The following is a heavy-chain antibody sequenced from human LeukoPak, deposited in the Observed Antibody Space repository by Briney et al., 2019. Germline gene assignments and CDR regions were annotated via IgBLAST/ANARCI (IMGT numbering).Heavy chain of an antibody. CDR3: ARLFLEVDGDYATDYGVDV. J-gene: IGHJ6*02. D-gene: IGHD4-17*01. Sequence: SQTLSLTCAVSGGSISSGGYSWSWIRQPPGKGLEWIGYIYHSGSTYYNPSLKSRVTISVDRSKNQFSLKLSSVTAADTAVYYCARLFLEVDGDYATDYGVDVWGQGTTVTVSS. CDR1: GGSISSGGYS. CDR2: IYHSGST. V-gene: IGHV4-30-2*01.